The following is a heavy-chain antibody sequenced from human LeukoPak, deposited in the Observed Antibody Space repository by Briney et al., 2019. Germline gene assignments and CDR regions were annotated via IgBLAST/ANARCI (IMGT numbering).Heavy chain of an antibody. V-gene: IGHV1-69*04. Sequence: ASVKVSCKASAGTFSSYAISWVRQAPGQGLEWMGRIIPIFGIANYAQKFQGRVTITADKSTSTAYMELSSLRSEDTAVYYCARDTSLYSSSSSHYFVYWGQGTLVTVSS. D-gene: IGHD6-6*01. CDR2: IIPIFGIA. J-gene: IGHJ4*02. CDR3: ARDTSLYSSSSSHYFVY. CDR1: AGTFSSYA.